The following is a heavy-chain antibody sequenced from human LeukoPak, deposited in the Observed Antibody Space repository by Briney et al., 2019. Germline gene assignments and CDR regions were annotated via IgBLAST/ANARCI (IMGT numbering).Heavy chain of an antibody. V-gene: IGHV4-59*01. D-gene: IGHD1-14*01. J-gene: IGHJ6*02. Sequence: SETLSLTCTVSGGSIKTYYWSWIRQPPGEGLEWIGHIYDTGITYYSPSLNGRVTISIDTSKNQFSLKLSSVTAADTAMYYCARATNVDYFYYYGMDVWGQGTPVTVSS. CDR1: GGSIKTYY. CDR3: ARATNVDYFYYYGMDV. CDR2: IYDTGIT.